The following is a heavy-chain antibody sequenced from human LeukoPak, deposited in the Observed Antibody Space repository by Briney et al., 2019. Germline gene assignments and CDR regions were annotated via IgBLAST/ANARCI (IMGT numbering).Heavy chain of an antibody. D-gene: IGHD1-26*01. Sequence: GGSLRLSCSASGFTFSGHFMHWVRQAPGKGLEYVSSISINGDKTYYAESVKGRFAISRDNSKNTLYLQLSSLRVEDTAVYYCIKDRIGTWSFDHWGQGTLLTVSS. V-gene: IGHV3-64D*06. CDR3: IKDRIGTWSFDH. CDR2: ISINGDKT. J-gene: IGHJ4*02. CDR1: GFTFSGHF.